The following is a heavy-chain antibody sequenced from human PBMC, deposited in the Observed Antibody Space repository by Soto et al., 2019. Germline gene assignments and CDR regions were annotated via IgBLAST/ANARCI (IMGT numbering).Heavy chain of an antibody. CDR2: IYHSGST. V-gene: IGHV4-4*02. CDR1: GGSISSSNW. D-gene: IGHD6-13*01. CDR3: ARAAMGGSSWPFDY. J-gene: IGHJ4*02. Sequence: SETLSLTCTVSGGSISSSNWWSWVRQPPGKGLEWIGEIYHSGSTNYNPSLKSRVTISVDKSKNQFSLKLSSVTAADTAVYYCARAAMGGSSWPFDYWGQGTLVTSPQ.